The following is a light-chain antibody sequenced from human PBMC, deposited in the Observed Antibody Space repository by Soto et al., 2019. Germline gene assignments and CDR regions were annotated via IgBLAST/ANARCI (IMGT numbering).Light chain of an antibody. CDR3: QQYGSSKWT. Sequence: EIVLTQSPGTLSLSPGERATLSCRAGQSVSSSYLAWYQQKPDQTPRLLIYGTSRRATGIPDRFSGSGSGTDFTLTISRLEPEDFAVYYCQQYGSSKWTFGQGTKVEIK. CDR1: QSVSSSY. J-gene: IGKJ1*01. CDR2: GTS. V-gene: IGKV3-20*01.